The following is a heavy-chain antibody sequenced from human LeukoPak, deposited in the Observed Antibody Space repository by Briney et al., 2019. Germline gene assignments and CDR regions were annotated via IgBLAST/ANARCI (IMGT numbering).Heavy chain of an antibody. V-gene: IGHV3-53*01. CDR3: ARDWNYDAVDY. Sequence: GGSLRLSCAASGFTVSSNYMSWVRQAPGKGLEWVSVIYSGGSTYYADSVKGRFTISRDNAKNTLYLQMNSLRAEDTAVYYCARDWNYDAVDYWGQGTLVTVSS. J-gene: IGHJ4*02. CDR1: GFTVSSNY. D-gene: IGHD1-7*01. CDR2: IYSGGST.